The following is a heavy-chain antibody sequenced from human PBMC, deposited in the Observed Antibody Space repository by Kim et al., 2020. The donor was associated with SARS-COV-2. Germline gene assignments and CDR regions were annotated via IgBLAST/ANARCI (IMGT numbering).Heavy chain of an antibody. D-gene: IGHD3-3*01. CDR1: GGSISSYY. CDR2: IYYSGST. V-gene: IGHV4-59*13. CDR3: ATRLWDFWRGGDPYYFDY. J-gene: IGHJ4*02. Sequence: SETLSLTCTVSGGSISSYYWSWIRQPPGKGLEWIGYIYYSGSTNYNPSLKSRVTISVDTSKNQFSLKLSSVTAADTAVYYCATRLWDFWRGGDPYYFDYWGQGTLVTVSS.